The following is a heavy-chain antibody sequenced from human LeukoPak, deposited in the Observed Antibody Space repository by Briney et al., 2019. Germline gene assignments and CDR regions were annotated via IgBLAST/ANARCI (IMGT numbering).Heavy chain of an antibody. V-gene: IGHV3-30*01. CDR3: ARDGSSWSFDY. J-gene: IGHJ4*02. D-gene: IGHD6-13*01. CDR1: GFTFSSYD. Sequence: GGSLRLSCAASGFTFSSYDMLWVRQAPGKGLEWVAVISYEESNKYYADSVKGRFTISRDNSKNTLYLQMNSLRAEDTAVYYCARDGSSWSFDYWGQGTLVTVSS. CDR2: ISYEESNK.